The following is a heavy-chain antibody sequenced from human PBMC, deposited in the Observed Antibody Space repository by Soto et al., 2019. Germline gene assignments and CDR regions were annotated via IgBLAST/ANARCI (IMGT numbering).Heavy chain of an antibody. CDR1: GFSFSSYA. Sequence: EVQLVESGGGLVQPGGSLRLSCAASGFSFSSYAMNWVRQAPGRGLEWLSYISTSSSTIYYADSVKGRFTISRDNAKRSLYLQMYSLRDEDTALYYCATDLGYCVSTSCPWGQGTLVTVSS. CDR3: ATDLGYCVSTSCP. V-gene: IGHV3-48*02. CDR2: ISTSSSTI. D-gene: IGHD2-2*01. J-gene: IGHJ5*02.